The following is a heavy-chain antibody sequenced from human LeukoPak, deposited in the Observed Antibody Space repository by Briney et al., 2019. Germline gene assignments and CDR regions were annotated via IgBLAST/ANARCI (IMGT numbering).Heavy chain of an antibody. Sequence: GGSLRLSCAAYGFTFSNLWMSWVRQAPGKGLKWVANIKQDGSEKYYVDSVKGRFTISRDNAQNSLYLQMNSLRAEDTAIYYCATSTAAAGTDWGQGTLVTVSS. J-gene: IGHJ4*02. CDR1: GFTFSNLW. D-gene: IGHD6-13*01. CDR2: IKQDGSEK. CDR3: ATSTAAAGTD. V-gene: IGHV3-7*03.